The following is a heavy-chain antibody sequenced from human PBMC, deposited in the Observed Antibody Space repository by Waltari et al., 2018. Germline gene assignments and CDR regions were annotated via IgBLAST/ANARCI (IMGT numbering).Heavy chain of an antibody. V-gene: IGHV1-46*01. D-gene: IGHD6-19*01. CDR3: APGGYSSGWVFDY. J-gene: IGHJ4*02. Sequence: QVQLVQSGAEVKKPGASVNVSCKASGYIFTNYYVHWVRQAPGQGLEWMGIINPSGGSTRNAQKVQGRVTMTRDTSTDTAYMELSSLRSEDTAVYYCAPGGYSSGWVFDYWGQGTLVTVSS. CDR1: GYIFTNYY. CDR2: INPSGGST.